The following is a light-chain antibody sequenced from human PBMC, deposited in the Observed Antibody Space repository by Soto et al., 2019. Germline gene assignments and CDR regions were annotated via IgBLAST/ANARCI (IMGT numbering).Light chain of an antibody. CDR3: LLSYNGPHV. J-gene: IGLJ1*01. V-gene: IGLV7-46*01. CDR2: DTT. Sequence: QAVVTQEPSLTVSPGGTATLTCGSSTGAVTNGHYPYWFQQKPGQAPRTLIYDTTSRHSWTPARFSGSLLGGKAALTLSGAQPEDEAEYYCLLSYNGPHVFGTGTKVTVL. CDR1: TGAVTNGHY.